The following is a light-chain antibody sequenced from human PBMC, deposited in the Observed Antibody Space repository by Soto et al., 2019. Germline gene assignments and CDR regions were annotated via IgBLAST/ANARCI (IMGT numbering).Light chain of an antibody. V-gene: IGLV2-14*01. CDR2: EVS. Sequence: QSALTQPASESGSPGQSITISCLGSDSDVGAYTSVSWYQQHPGKAPKRLIYEVSNWPSGVSRRFSGSKSGNTASLTISGLQAEDEAHYYCSSYTSDNRDYVFGTGTKVTVL. CDR3: SSYTSDNRDYV. CDR1: DSDVGAYTS. J-gene: IGLJ1*01.